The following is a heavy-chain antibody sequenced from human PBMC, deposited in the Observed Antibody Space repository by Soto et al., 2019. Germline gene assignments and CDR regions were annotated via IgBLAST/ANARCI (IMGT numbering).Heavy chain of an antibody. J-gene: IGHJ4*02. D-gene: IGHD3-16*01. CDR2: IIPIFGTA. Sequence: QVQLVQSGAEVKKPGSSVKVSCKASGGTFSSYAISWVRQAPGQGLEWMGGIIPIFGTANYAQKFQGRVTITADKSTGTGYMELSSMRAEDTAVYYCARGGMAYDQSSYFDYWGQGTLVTVSS. CDR1: GGTFSSYA. V-gene: IGHV1-69*06. CDR3: ARGGMAYDQSSYFDY.